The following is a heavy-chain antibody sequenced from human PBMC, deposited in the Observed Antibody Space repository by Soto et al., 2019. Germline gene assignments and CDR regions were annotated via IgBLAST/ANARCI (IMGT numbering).Heavy chain of an antibody. D-gene: IGHD3-22*01. CDR2: IYYSGST. J-gene: IGHJ4*02. CDR1: GGSISSGDYY. V-gene: IGHV4-30-4*01. Sequence: SETLSLTCTVSGGSISSGDYYWSWIRQPPGKGLEWIGYIYYSGSTYYNPSLKSRVTISVDTSKNQFSLKLSSVTAADTAVYYCARGAQYYYDRWYFDDWGQGTLVTVAS. CDR3: ARGAQYYYDRWYFDD.